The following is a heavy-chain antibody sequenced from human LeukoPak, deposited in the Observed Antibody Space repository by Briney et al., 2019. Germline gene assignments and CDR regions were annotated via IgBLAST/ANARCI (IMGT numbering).Heavy chain of an antibody. CDR2: INHSGST. CDR3: ARGRLGTFDY. Sequence: GSLRLSCAASGFTFSSYAMSWIRQPPGKGLEWIGEINHSGSTNYNPSLKSRVTISVDTSKNQFSLKLSSVTAADTAVYYCARGRLGTFDYWGQGTLVTVSS. CDR1: GFTFSSYA. J-gene: IGHJ4*02. D-gene: IGHD7-27*01. V-gene: IGHV4-34*01.